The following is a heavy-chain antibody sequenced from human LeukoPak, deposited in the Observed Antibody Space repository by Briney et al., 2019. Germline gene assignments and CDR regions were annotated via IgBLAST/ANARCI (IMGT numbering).Heavy chain of an antibody. CDR2: ISSSGSTI. D-gene: IGHD4-23*01. V-gene: IGHV3-11*04. J-gene: IGHJ6*03. CDR3: ARDLRRDYGGKGGYYYYMDV. CDR1: GFTFSDYY. Sequence: GGSLRLSCAASGFTFSDYYMSWIRQAPGKGLEWVSYISSSGSTIYYADSVKGRFTISRDNAKNSLYLQMNSLRAEDTAVYYCARDLRRDYGGKGGYYYYMDVWGKGTTVTVSS.